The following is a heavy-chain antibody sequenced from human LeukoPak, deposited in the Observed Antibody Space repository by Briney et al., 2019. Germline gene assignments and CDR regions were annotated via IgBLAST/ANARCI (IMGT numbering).Heavy chain of an antibody. Sequence: PSETLSLTCTVSGGSITSDSYYWSWIRQHPGKGLEWIGYIYYTGATDYSPSLKSRVIISLDTSKNQFSLNLSSVTAAGTAVYYCSRDATYFYDRSGYYYPYDAFDIWGQGTMVTVSS. V-gene: IGHV4-31*03. CDR1: GGSITSDSYY. J-gene: IGHJ3*02. D-gene: IGHD3-22*01. CDR2: IYYTGAT. CDR3: SRDATYFYDRSGYYYPYDAFDI.